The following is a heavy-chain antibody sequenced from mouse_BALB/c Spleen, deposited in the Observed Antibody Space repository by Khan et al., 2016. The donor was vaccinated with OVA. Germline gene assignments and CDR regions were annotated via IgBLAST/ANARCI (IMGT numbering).Heavy chain of an antibody. CDR3: ARSGGNFHWYFDV. CDR1: GFTFSNFG. V-gene: IGHV5-17*02. CDR2: ISSGSSTI. D-gene: IGHD2-1*01. J-gene: IGHJ1*01. Sequence: EVELVESGGDLVQPGGSRKLSCAASGFTFSNFGMHWVRQAPKKGLEWVAYISSGSSTIYYVDTVKGRFTISRDNPKNTLFLQMTSLRSEDTAIXYCARSGGNFHWYFDVWGAGTSVTISS.